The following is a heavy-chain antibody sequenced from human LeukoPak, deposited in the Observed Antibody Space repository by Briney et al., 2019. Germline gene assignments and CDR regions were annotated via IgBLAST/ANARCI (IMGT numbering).Heavy chain of an antibody. J-gene: IGHJ4*02. Sequence: ASVKVSCKASGGTFSSYAISWVRQAPGQGLEWMGIINPSGGSTSYAQKFQGRVTMTRDTSTSTVYMELSSLRSEDTAVYYCASGARWVGATTPADYWGQGTLVTVSS. D-gene: IGHD1-26*01. CDR2: INPSGGST. CDR3: ASGARWVGATTPADY. V-gene: IGHV1-46*01. CDR1: GGTFSSYA.